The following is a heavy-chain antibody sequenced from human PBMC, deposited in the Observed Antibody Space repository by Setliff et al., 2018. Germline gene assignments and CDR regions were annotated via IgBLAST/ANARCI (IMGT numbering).Heavy chain of an antibody. D-gene: IGHD5-18*01. J-gene: IGHJ6*02. CDR1: GGSISESF. CDR2: INVSWST. Sequence: PSETLSLTCTVSGGSISESFWSWIRQPAGKGLEWIGRINVSWSTDYSPSLKSRVTMSVDTAKNEFSLRLTSVTAAATAVYYCARGPDLTAVGNEYFYGMDVWGQGAKVTVSS. CDR3: ARGPDLTAVGNEYFYGMDV. V-gene: IGHV4-4*07.